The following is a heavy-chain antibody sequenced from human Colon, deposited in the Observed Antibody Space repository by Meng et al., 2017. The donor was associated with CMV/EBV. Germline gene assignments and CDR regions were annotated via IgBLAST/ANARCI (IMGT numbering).Heavy chain of an antibody. J-gene: IGHJ3*02. D-gene: IGHD3-10*01. Sequence: SETLSLTCTVSGGPISSYYWSWIRQPPGKGLEWIGYIYYSGSTNYNPSLKSRVTISVDSSKNQFSLKLSSVTAADTAVYYCARVMESDAFDIWGQGTMVTVSS. CDR1: GGPISSYY. CDR3: ARVMESDAFDI. CDR2: IYYSGST. V-gene: IGHV4-59*01.